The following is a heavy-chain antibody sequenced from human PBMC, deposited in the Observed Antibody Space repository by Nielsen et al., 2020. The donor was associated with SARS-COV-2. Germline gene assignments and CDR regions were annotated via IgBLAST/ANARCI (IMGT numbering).Heavy chain of an antibody. CDR2: IKQDGSEK. V-gene: IGHV3-7*03. J-gene: IGHJ4*02. CDR3: AKEYSSGWPFDY. D-gene: IGHD6-19*01. CDR1: GFTFSSYW. Sequence: GGSLRLSCAASGFTFSSYWMNWVRQAPGKGLEWVANIKQDGSEKYYGDSVKGRFTISRDNAKNSLYLHMNSLRAEDTAVYYCAKEYSSGWPFDYWGQGTLVTVSS.